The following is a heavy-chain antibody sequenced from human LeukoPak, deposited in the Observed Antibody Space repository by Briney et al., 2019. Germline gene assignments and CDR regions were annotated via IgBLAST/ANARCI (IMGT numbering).Heavy chain of an antibody. CDR1: GYTFTSYD. V-gene: IGHV1-8*01. Sequence: ASVKVSCKASGYTFTSYDINWVRQATGQGLEWMGWMNPNSGNTGYAQKLQGRVTMTRNTSISTAYMELSSLRSEDTAVYYCATRGYSGYDLDYWGQGTLVTVSS. CDR2: MNPNSGNT. CDR3: ATRGYSGYDLDY. D-gene: IGHD5-12*01. J-gene: IGHJ4*02.